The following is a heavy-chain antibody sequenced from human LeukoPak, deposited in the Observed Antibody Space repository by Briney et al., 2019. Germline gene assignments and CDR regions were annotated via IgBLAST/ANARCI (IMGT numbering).Heavy chain of an antibody. J-gene: IGHJ4*02. CDR3: ARLLEDGSGSQFDY. CDR2: IYDSGST. CDR1: GGSISSGTYY. D-gene: IGHD3-10*01. V-gene: IGHV4-61*01. Sequence: PSETLSLTCTVSGGSISSGTYYWSWIRQPPGKGLEWIGYIYDSGSTNYNPSLKSRVTISVDTSKNQFSLKLSSVTAADTAVYYCARLLEDGSGSQFDYWGQGTLVTVSS.